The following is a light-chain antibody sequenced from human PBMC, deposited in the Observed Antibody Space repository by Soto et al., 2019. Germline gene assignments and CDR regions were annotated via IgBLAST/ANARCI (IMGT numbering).Light chain of an antibody. Sequence: EMVMTQSPATLSVSPGERVTLSCRASESVHRNLAWYQQKPGQGPSLLNYYASTRAAGVPDRFTGSGSGTEFTLTISSLQSEDFGVYHCQHYSNWPPTFGPGTNVEIK. J-gene: IGKJ3*01. CDR2: YAS. V-gene: IGKV3-15*01. CDR3: QHYSNWPPT. CDR1: ESVHRN.